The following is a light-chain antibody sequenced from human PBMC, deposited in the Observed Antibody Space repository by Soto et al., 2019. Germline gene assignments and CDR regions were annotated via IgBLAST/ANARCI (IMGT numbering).Light chain of an antibody. Sequence: EIVMTQSPVTLSVSPGERVTLSCRASQSVTSDLAWYQQKPGQGPRLLIYDSTTRAAGPPARFSGSGSGTKVTLTISSLQSGDFAVYYCQQYYNWPRYTFGQGTKLETK. V-gene: IGKV3-15*01. J-gene: IGKJ2*01. CDR1: QSVTSD. CDR3: QQYYNWPRYT. CDR2: DST.